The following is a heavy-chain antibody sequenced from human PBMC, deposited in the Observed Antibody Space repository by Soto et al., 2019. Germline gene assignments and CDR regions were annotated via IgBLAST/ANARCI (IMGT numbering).Heavy chain of an antibody. CDR2: ISGSGGST. Sequence: SGFTFSSYAMSWVRQAPGKGLEWVSAISGSGGSTYYADSVKGRFTISRDNSKNTLYLQMNSLRAEDTAVYYCAKGMGGRKNYYYYGMDVWGQGTTVTVSS. D-gene: IGHD1-26*01. V-gene: IGHV3-23*01. CDR3: AKGMGGRKNYYYYGMDV. J-gene: IGHJ6*02. CDR1: GFTFSSYA.